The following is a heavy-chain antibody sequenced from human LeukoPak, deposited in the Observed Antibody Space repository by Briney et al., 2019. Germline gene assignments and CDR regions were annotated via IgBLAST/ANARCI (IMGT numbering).Heavy chain of an antibody. CDR2: IRSKANSYAT. J-gene: IGHJ6*03. V-gene: IGHV3-73*01. CDR3: TRVDDYPNYYYMDV. CDR1: GFTFSGSA. D-gene: IGHD5-24*01. Sequence: GGSLRLSCAASGFTFSGSAMHWVRQASGKGLEWVGRIRSKANSYATAYAASVKGRFTIYRDDSKNTAYLQMNSLKTEDTAVYYCTRVDDYPNYYYMDVWGKGTTVTVSS.